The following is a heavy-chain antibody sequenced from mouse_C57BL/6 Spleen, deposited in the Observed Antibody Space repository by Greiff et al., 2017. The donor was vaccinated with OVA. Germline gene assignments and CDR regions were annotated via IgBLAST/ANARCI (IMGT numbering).Heavy chain of an antibody. D-gene: IGHD1-1*01. CDR3: AREDYGSRSGFAY. V-gene: IGHV1-50*01. Sequence: VQLQQPGAELVKPGASVKLSCKASGYTFTSYWMQWVKQRPGQGLEWIGEIDPSDSYTHYNQKFKGKATLTVDTSSITAYMQLSSLTSEDSAVYYCAREDYGSRSGFAYWGQGTLVTVSS. J-gene: IGHJ3*01. CDR1: GYTFTSYW. CDR2: IDPSDSYT.